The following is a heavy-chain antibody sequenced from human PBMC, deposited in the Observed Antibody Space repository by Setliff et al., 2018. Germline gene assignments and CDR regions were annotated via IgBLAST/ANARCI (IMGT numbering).Heavy chain of an antibody. CDR2: ISHSGSA. CDR3: ARALGYCSRTSCYADAFDI. Sequence: SETLSLTCAVSGYSISSGNYWGWIRQPPGKGLEWIGSISHSGSAYYNPSLKSRVTISLDMSKNQFSLKLSSVTAADTAMYYCARALGYCSRTSCYADAFDIWGQGTMVTVSS. D-gene: IGHD2-2*01. V-gene: IGHV4-38-2*01. CDR1: GYSISSGNY. J-gene: IGHJ3*02.